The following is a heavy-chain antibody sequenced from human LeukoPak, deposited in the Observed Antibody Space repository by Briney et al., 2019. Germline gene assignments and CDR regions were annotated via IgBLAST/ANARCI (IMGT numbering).Heavy chain of an antibody. V-gene: IGHV4-39*01. CDR2: IYYSGST. Sequence: SETLSLTCTVSGGSISSSGYYWGWIRQPPGKGLEWIGSIYYSGSTYYNPSLKSRVTISVDTSKNQFSLKLSSVTAADTAVYYCASYPLTYNWFDPWGQGTLVTVSS. CDR1: GGSISSSGYY. D-gene: IGHD3-16*01. J-gene: IGHJ5*02. CDR3: ASYPLTYNWFDP.